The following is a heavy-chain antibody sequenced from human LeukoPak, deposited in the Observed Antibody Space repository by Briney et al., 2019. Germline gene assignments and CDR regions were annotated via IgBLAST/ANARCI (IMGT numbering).Heavy chain of an antibody. V-gene: IGHV4-34*01. CDR3: ARGVGERWVRYYYYYYYMDV. D-gene: IGHD1-26*01. J-gene: IGHJ6*03. Sequence: SETLSLTCAVYGGSFSGYYWSWIRQPPGKGLEWIGEINHSGSTNYNPSLKSRVTISVDTSKNQFSLKLSSVTAADTAVYYCARGVGERWVRYYYYYYYMDVWGKGTTVTVSS. CDR2: INHSGST. CDR1: GGSFSGYY.